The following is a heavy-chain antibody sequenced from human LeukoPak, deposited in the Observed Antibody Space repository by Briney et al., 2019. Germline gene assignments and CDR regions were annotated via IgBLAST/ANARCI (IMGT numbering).Heavy chain of an antibody. CDR1: GFTFSSYA. Sequence: PGGSLRLSCAASGFTFSSYAMHWVRQAPGKGLEWVAVISYDGSNKYYADSVKGRFTISRDNSKNTLYLQMNSLRAEDTAVYYCARDRRGVIMVLYFDLWGRGTLVTVSS. D-gene: IGHD3-10*01. J-gene: IGHJ2*01. CDR2: ISYDGSNK. CDR3: ARDRRGVIMVLYFDL. V-gene: IGHV3-30*04.